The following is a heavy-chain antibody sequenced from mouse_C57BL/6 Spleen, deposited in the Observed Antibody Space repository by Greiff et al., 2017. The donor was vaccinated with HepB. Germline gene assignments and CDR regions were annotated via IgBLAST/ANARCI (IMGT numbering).Heavy chain of an antibody. V-gene: IGHV5-17*01. J-gene: IGHJ3*01. CDR3: AKPSYSNFFAY. CDR2: ISSGSSTI. Sequence: EVKLMESGGGLVKPGGSLKLSCAASGFTFSDYGMHWVRQAPEKGLEWVAYISSGSSTIYYADKVKGRFTISRDNAKNTLFLQMTSLRSEDTAMYYCAKPSYSNFFAYWGQGTLVTVSA. D-gene: IGHD2-5*01. CDR1: GFTFSDYG.